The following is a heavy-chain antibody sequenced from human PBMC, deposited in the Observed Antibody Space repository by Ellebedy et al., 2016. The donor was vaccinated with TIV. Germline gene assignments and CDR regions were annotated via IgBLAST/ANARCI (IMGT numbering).Heavy chain of an antibody. CDR2: IYTSGST. CDR1: GGSISSYY. D-gene: IGHD3-10*01. Sequence: SETLSLTXTVSGGSISSYYWSWIRQPAGKGLEWIGRIYTSGSTNYNPSLKSRVTMSVDTSKNQFSLKLSSVTAADTAVYYCARVGGAAKYGSGRYLVRYYFDYWGQGTLVTVSS. J-gene: IGHJ4*02. CDR3: ARVGGAAKYGSGRYLVRYYFDY. V-gene: IGHV4-4*07.